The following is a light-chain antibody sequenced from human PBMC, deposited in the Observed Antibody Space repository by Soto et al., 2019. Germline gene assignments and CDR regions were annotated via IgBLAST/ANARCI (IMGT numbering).Light chain of an antibody. V-gene: IGKV3-15*01. Sequence: EIVMKQSPATLSVSPGERATRSCRASQSVSSNLAWYQQKPGQAPRLLIYGASTRATGIPARFSGSGSGTEFTLTISSLQSEDFAVYYCQQYNNWPITFGQGTRLEI. CDR2: GAS. CDR1: QSVSSN. CDR3: QQYNNWPIT. J-gene: IGKJ5*01.